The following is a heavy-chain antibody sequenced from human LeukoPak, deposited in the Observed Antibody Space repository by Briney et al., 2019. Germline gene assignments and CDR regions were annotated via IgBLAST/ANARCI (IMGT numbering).Heavy chain of an antibody. CDR2: ISSSGSTI. Sequence: GGSLRLSCAASGFTFSDYYMSWFRQAPGKGLDWVSYISSSGSTIYYADSVKGRFTISRDNAKNSLYLQMNSLRAEDTAVYYCAKSYNGYESKPDYWGQGTLVTVSS. J-gene: IGHJ4*02. CDR3: AKSYNGYESKPDY. V-gene: IGHV3-11*01. D-gene: IGHD5-12*01. CDR1: GFTFSDYY.